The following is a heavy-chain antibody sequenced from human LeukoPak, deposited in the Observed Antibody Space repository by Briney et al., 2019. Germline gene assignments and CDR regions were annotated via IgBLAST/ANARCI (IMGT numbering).Heavy chain of an antibody. CDR2: IYPGDSDT. J-gene: IGHJ4*02. V-gene: IGHV5-51*01. Sequence: GESLKISCKGSGYSFTSYWIGWVRQMPGKGLEWMGIIYPGDSDTRYSPSFQGQVTISADKSISTAYLQWSSLKASDTAMYYCARAVPRGYYYDSSGYYYGQSYYFDYWGQGTLVTVSS. CDR3: ARAVPRGYYYDSSGYYYGQSYYFDY. D-gene: IGHD3-22*01. CDR1: GYSFTSYW.